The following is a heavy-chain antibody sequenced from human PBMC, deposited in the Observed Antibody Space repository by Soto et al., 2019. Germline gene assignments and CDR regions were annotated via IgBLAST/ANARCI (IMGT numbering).Heavy chain of an antibody. Sequence: SETLSLTXTVTGVSVSSAGYYWTWIRQHPGKGLEWIGYISYSGSTYYNPSLKSRVTISVDTSKSQFSLKLNSVTAADTAVYYCARFVNYYYYGMDVWGQGTTVTVSS. V-gene: IGHV4-31*02. J-gene: IGHJ6*02. CDR1: GVSVSSAGYY. CDR2: ISYSGST. CDR3: ARFVNYYYYGMDV. D-gene: IGHD2-21*01.